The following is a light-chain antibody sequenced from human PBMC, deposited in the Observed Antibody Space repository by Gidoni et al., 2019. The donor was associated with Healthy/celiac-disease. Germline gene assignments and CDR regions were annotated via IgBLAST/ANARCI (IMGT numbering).Light chain of an antibody. J-gene: IGKJ1*01. Sequence: DIQMTQSPSTLSASVGDRVTITCRASQSISSWLAWYQQKPGKAPKLLIYKASSLESGVPSRFIGSGSGTEFTLTISSLQPDDFATYYCQQYNSYPWTSGQGTKVEIK. CDR2: KAS. V-gene: IGKV1-5*03. CDR1: QSISSW. CDR3: QQYNSYPWT.